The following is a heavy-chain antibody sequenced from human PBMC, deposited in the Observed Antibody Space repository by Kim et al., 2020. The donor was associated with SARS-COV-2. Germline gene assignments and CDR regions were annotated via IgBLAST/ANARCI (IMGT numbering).Heavy chain of an antibody. Sequence: SVKVSCKASVGTFSSYAISWVRQAPGQGLEWMGGIIPIFGTANYAQKFQGRVTITADESTSTAYMELSSLRSEDTAVYYCARGITMVRGVIMKETLAYYYYGMDVWGQGTTVTVSS. CDR2: IIPIFGTA. V-gene: IGHV1-69*13. CDR3: ARGITMVRGVIMKETLAYYYYGMDV. J-gene: IGHJ6*02. D-gene: IGHD3-10*01. CDR1: VGTFSSYA.